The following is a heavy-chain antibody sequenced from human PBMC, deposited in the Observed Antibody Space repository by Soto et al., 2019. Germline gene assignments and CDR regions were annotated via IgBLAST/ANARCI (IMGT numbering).Heavy chain of an antibody. J-gene: IGHJ4*02. Sequence: SETVSLTCTVSGGSISSSRCHWGWIRQPPGKGLEWIGSIHYSGTTFYNPPLKSRVTISVDTSKNQFSLKLSSVTAADTAVYYCARGILYNRSYYGLDNWGQGTLVTVSS. V-gene: IGHV4-39*07. CDR3: ARGILYNRSYYGLDN. D-gene: IGHD1-26*01. CDR2: IHYSGTT. CDR1: GGSISSSRCH.